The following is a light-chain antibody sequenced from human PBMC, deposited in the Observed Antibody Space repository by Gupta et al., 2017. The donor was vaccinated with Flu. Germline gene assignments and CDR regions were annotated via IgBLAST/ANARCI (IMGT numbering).Light chain of an antibody. V-gene: IGKV1-39*01. CDR1: HSVRPY. CDR3: QQSYITPLT. CDR2: ARS. J-gene: IGKJ4*01. Sequence: PSSQSGSVGDRVSVICRSSHSVRPYITWSHVRPVNVSELLNYARSSLQSGVPSRFSGSGSGTDFTLTISRLQPEDFATYYCQQSYITPLTFGGGTKVEIK.